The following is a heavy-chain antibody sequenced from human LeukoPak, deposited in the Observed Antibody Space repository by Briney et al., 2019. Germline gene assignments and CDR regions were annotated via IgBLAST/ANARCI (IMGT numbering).Heavy chain of an antibody. J-gene: IGHJ3*02. Sequence: SETLSLTCTVSGGSISSGDYYWSWIRQSPGKGLEWIGYIYYTGSTYYNPSLKSRLTISVDTSKNQFSLKLNSVTAADTAVYYCARTYYFDSSGYIDSFGIWGQGTMVTVSS. V-gene: IGHV4-30-4*01. CDR3: ARTYYFDSSGYIDSFGI. D-gene: IGHD3-22*01. CDR1: GGSISSGDYY. CDR2: IYYTGST.